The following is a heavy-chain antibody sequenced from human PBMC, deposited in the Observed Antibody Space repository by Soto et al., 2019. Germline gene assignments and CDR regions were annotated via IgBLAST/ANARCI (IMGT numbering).Heavy chain of an antibody. CDR3: AKDLTRFGEGAFDY. J-gene: IGHJ4*02. CDR1: EFTISSYG. V-gene: IGHV3-30*18. Sequence: GGSLRLSCAAAEFTISSYGMHWVSKAPGKGLEWVAVISYDGSNKYYADSVKGRFTISRDNSKNTLYLQMNSLRAEDTAVYYCAKDLTRFGEGAFDYWGQGTLVTVSS. D-gene: IGHD3-10*01. CDR2: ISYDGSNK.